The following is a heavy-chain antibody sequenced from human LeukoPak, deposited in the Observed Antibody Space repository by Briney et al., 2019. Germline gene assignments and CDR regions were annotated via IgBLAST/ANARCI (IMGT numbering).Heavy chain of an antibody. Sequence: SQTLSLTCTVSGASISRGGYYWSWIRQHPGKGLEWIGYIYYSGSTYYNPSLKSRVTISLDTSKNQLSLKLSSVTAADTAVYYCAGPGIKFSAWGQGTLVTVSS. D-gene: IGHD5-24*01. CDR1: GASISRGGYY. CDR2: IYYSGST. J-gene: IGHJ5*02. CDR3: AGPGIKFSA. V-gene: IGHV4-31*03.